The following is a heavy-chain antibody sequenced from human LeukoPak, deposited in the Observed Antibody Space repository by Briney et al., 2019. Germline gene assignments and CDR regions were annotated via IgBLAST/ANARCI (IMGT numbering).Heavy chain of an antibody. J-gene: IGHJ3*02. Sequence: SETLSLTCTVSGGSISSSSYYWGWILQPPGKGLQWIGSINYSGTTYYNPSLKSRVTISVDTSKNQFSLKLRSVTAADTAVYYCARLPIVVVPSTSFDIWGQGTMVTVSS. CDR2: INYSGTT. CDR3: ARLPIVVVPSTSFDI. D-gene: IGHD2-15*01. V-gene: IGHV4-39*01. CDR1: GGSISSSSYY.